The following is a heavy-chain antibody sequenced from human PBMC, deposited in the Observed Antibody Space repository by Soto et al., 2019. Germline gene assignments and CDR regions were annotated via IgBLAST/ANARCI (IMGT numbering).Heavy chain of an antibody. J-gene: IGHJ5*02. CDR3: ARQPPLYFDWLLYRWFDP. Sequence: KAXGTLSLTCTVSGGSISSRSYYGGWIRQPPGKGLEWIGSIYYSGSTYYNPSLKSRVTISVDTSKNQFSLKLSSVTAADTAVYYCARQPPLYFDWLLYRWFDPWGQGTLVTVSS. V-gene: IGHV4-39*01. D-gene: IGHD3-9*01. CDR2: IYYSGST. CDR1: GGSISSRSYY.